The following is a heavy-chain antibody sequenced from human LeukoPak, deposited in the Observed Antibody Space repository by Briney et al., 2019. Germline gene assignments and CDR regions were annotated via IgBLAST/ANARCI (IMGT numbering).Heavy chain of an antibody. D-gene: IGHD1-26*01. J-gene: IGHJ4*02. CDR1: GDIFSTYY. CDR3: ARNWEL. V-gene: IGHV1-2*02. CDR2: INTNIGGT. Sequence: ASVKVSCKVSGDIFSTYYIQWVRQAPGEGLEWEGWINTNIGGTNSAPKFQGRVSMTTDTSISTAYLELTRLTSDDTAIYYCARNWELWGQGTLVTVSS.